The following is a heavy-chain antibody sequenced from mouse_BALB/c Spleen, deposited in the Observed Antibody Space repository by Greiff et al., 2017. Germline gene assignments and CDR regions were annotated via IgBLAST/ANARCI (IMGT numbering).Heavy chain of an antibody. CDR3: DRANYYGSSYGWFAY. J-gene: IGHJ3*01. CDR1: GFSLTGYG. V-gene: IGHV2-6-7*01. CDR2: IWGDGST. Sequence: VKLVESGPGLVAPSQSLSITCTVSGFSLTGYGVNWVRQPPGKGLEWLGMIWGDGSTDYTAALKSRLSISKDNSKNQVFLKMNSLKTDDTARYYCDRANYYGSSYGWFAYWGQGTLVTVSA. D-gene: IGHD1-1*01.